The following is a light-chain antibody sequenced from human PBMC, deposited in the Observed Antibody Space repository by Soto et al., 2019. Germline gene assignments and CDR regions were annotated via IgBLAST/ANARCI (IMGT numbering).Light chain of an antibody. CDR3: SSYTSGSTPVV. Sequence: QSALTQPASVSGSPGQSITISCTGTSSDVGGYNYVSWYQQHPGKVPKLMIYDVSNRPSGVSNRFSGSKSGNTASLTISGLQADDEADYYCSSYTSGSTPVVFGGGTKFTVL. J-gene: IGLJ2*01. CDR2: DVS. V-gene: IGLV2-14*01. CDR1: SSDVGGYNY.